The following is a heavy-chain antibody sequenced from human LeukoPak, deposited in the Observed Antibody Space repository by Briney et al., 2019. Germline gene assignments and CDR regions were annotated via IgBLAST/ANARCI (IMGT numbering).Heavy chain of an antibody. J-gene: IGHJ4*02. Sequence: GGSLRLSWAASGFIFRNYAMSWVRQAPAKGLEWVSAITGSGDTTYYADSVKGRFTISRDNSKNTLYVEMNTLRAEDTAVYYCAKWGDYDILTGYYVSDFWGQGTLVTVSS. CDR3: AKWGDYDILTGYYVSDF. CDR1: GFIFRNYA. CDR2: ITGSGDTT. V-gene: IGHV3-23*01. D-gene: IGHD3-9*01.